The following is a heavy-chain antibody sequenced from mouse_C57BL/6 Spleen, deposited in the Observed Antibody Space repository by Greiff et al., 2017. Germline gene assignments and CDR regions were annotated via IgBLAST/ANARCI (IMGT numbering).Heavy chain of an antibody. CDR3: ARRDYSNFAWFAY. Sequence: VQLKQSGPELVKPGASVKISCKASGYSFTDYNMNWVKQSNGKSLEWIGVINPNYGTTSYNQKFKGKATLTIDQSSSTAYMQLNSLTSEDSAVYYCARRDYSNFAWFAYWGQGTLVTVSA. J-gene: IGHJ3*01. CDR1: GYSFTDYN. D-gene: IGHD2-5*01. CDR2: INPNYGTT. V-gene: IGHV1-39*01.